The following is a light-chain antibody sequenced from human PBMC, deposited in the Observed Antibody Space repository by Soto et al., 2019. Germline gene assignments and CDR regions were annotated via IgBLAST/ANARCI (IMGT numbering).Light chain of an antibody. J-gene: IGLJ1*01. CDR3: CSYAGSSIYV. CDR2: EGS. V-gene: IGLV2-23*01. Sequence: QSALTQPASVSGSPGQSITISCTGTSSVVGSYNLVSWYQQYPGKAPKFMIYEGSKRPSGVSNRFSGSKSGNTASLTISGLQAEDEADYYCCSYAGSSIYVFGTGTKVTVL. CDR1: SSVVGSYNL.